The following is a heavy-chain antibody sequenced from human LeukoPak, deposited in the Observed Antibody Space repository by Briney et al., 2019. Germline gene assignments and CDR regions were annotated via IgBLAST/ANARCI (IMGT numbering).Heavy chain of an antibody. CDR2: IYPGDSDT. Sequence: GASLKISFKGSGYRFTSYWIGWVRPMPGKGLEWMGIIYPGDSDTRYSPSFQGQVTISADKSISTAYLQWSSLKASDTAMYYCARRLYSGSYSDYWGQGTLVTVSS. CDR3: ARRLYSGSYSDY. V-gene: IGHV5-51*01. J-gene: IGHJ4*02. CDR1: GYRFTSYW. D-gene: IGHD1-26*01.